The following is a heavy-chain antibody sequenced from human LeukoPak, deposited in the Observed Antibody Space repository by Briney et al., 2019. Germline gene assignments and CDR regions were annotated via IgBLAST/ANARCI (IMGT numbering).Heavy chain of an antibody. CDR2: IKQDGSEK. Sequence: GGSLRLSCAASGFTFSSYYMSWVRQAPGKGLEWVANIKQDGSEKYYVDSVKGRFTISRDNAKDSVYLQMNSLRVEDTAVYYCTRDPEVPMDVWGQGTTVTVSS. J-gene: IGHJ6*02. CDR1: GFTFSSYY. D-gene: IGHD2-2*01. CDR3: TRDPEVPMDV. V-gene: IGHV3-7*01.